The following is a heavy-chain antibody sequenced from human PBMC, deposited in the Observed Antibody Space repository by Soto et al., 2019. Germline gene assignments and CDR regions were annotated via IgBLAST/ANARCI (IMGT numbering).Heavy chain of an antibody. D-gene: IGHD6-13*01. V-gene: IGHV3-30*18. CDR1: GFTFSSYG. J-gene: IGHJ5*01. CDR2: ISYAGDYQ. CDR3: SKRRGGSSWYESDS. Sequence: QVQLVESGGGVVQPGRSLRLSCAASGFTFSSYGMHWVRQAPGKGLEWVAVISYAGDYQYYADSVKGRFTISRDNSMYTLYLQMDTLRPEDTAVDFCSKRRGGSSWYESDSRGQGTLVTVSS.